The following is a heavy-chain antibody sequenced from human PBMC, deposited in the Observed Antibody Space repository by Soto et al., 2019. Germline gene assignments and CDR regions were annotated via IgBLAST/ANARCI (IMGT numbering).Heavy chain of an antibody. CDR1: GGSFNNDY. J-gene: IGHJ5*01. Sequence: SETLSLTCTISGGSFNNDYWTWIRQSPGKGLEWIGYIFHSGITDYNPSVKSRVTISIDKSKNLFSLKLTSVNAAETAVYYCARDRYFYDSAGYYRTLDSWGQG. D-gene: IGHD3-22*01. V-gene: IGHV4-59*01. CDR3: ARDRYFYDSAGYYRTLDS. CDR2: IFHSGIT.